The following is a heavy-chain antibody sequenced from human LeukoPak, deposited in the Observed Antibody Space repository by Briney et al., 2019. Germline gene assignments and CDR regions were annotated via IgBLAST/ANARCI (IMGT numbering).Heavy chain of an antibody. CDR3: ARGYSSSLINFDY. V-gene: IGHV3-30*04. CDR2: ISYDGSNR. J-gene: IGHJ4*02. Sequence: PGGSLRLSCAASGFTFSSYAMHWVRQAPGKGLEGVAVISYDGSNRFYADSVKGRFTISRDNSKNTLYLQMNSRRAEDTAVYYCARGYSSSLINFDYWGQGTLVTVSS. CDR1: GFTFSSYA. D-gene: IGHD6-13*01.